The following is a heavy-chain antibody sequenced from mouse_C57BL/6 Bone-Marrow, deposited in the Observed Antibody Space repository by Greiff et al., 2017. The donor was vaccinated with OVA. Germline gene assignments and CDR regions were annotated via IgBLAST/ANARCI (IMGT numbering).Heavy chain of an antibody. Sequence: QVQLQQPGAELVKPGASVKLSCKASGYTFTSYWMQWVKQRPGQGLEWIGEIDPSDSYTNYNQKFKGKATLTVDTSSSTAYMQLSSLTSEDSAVYYCAREGYGSSLYWYCDVWGTGTTVTVSS. CDR2: IDPSDSYT. V-gene: IGHV1-50*01. D-gene: IGHD1-1*01. CDR1: GYTFTSYW. CDR3: AREGYGSSLYWYCDV. J-gene: IGHJ1*03.